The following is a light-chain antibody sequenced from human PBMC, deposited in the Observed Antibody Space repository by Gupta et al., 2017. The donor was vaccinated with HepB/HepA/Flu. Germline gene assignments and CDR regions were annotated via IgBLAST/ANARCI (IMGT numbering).Light chain of an antibody. J-gene: IGLJ2*01. CDR1: KLGDKY. V-gene: IGLV3-1*01. CDR3: QAWDSSTVV. Sequence: SYELTQPPSVSASPGQTARITCSGDKLGDKYACWYQQKPGQSPVLVIYQDSKRPSGIPERFSGSNSGNTATLTISGTQAMDEADYYCQAWDSSTVVFGGGTKLTVL. CDR2: QDS.